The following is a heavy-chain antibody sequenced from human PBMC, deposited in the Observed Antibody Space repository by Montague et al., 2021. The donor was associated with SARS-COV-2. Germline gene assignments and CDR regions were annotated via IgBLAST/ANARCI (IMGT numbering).Heavy chain of an antibody. V-gene: IGHV4-39*07. CDR3: AKGPLVGGYDPDGMDV. D-gene: IGHD5-12*01. J-gene: IGHJ6*02. CDR1: GFSLSTSGMC. Sequence: LVKPTQTLTLTCTFSGFSLSTSGMCVSWIRQPPGKGLEWIGSIYYSGSTYYNPSLKSRVTISVDTSKNQFSLKLSSVTAADTAVYYCAKGPLVGGYDPDGMDVWGQGTTVTVSS. CDR2: IYYSGST.